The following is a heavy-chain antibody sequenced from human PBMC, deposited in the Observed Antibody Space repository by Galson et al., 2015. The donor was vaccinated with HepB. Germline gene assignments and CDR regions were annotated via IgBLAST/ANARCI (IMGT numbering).Heavy chain of an antibody. CDR2: VSHDENYR. Sequence: SLRLSCAVSGFTFHFYAMHWVRQAPGKGLEWVAGVSHDENYRYYRDSVKDRFTISRDNSKNTLYLQMNSLRTEDTAVFYCARDGQNFWSDYRSSYSYMDVWGKGTTVTVSS. D-gene: IGHD3-3*01. V-gene: IGHV3-30-3*01. CDR1: GFTFHFYA. J-gene: IGHJ6*03. CDR3: ARDGQNFWSDYRSSYSYMDV.